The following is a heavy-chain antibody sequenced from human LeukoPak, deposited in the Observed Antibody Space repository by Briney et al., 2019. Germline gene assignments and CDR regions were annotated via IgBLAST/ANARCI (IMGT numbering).Heavy chain of an antibody. J-gene: IGHJ4*02. CDR1: GFIFSNSA. V-gene: IGHV3-23*01. CDR3: AKRGLAAALFR. D-gene: IGHD6-13*01. CDR2: ISNSGDNT. Sequence: PGGSLRLSCAASGFIFSNSAMTWVRQVPGKGLEWVSSISNSGDNTYYADFVKGRFTIARDNAKNTLYLQVISLRAEDTAVYYCAKRGLAAALFRWGQGTLVTVSS.